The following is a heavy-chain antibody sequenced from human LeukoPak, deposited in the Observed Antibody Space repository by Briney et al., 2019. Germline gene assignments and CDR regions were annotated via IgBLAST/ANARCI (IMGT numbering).Heavy chain of an antibody. D-gene: IGHD3-9*01. CDR1: GYTFTGYY. V-gene: IGHV1-2*02. J-gene: IGHJ5*02. CDR3: ARDSYDILTGYMSSGWFDP. Sequence: ASVTVSCKASGYTFTGYYMHWVRQAPGQGLEWMGWINPNSGGTNYAQKFQGRVTMTRDTSISTAYMELSRLRSDDTAVYYCARDSYDILTGYMSSGWFDPWGQGTLVTVSS. CDR2: INPNSGGT.